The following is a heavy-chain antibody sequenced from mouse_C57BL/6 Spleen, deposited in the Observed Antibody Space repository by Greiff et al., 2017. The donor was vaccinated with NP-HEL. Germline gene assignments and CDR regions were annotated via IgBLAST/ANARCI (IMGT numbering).Heavy chain of an antibody. CDR2: IYPGDGDT. V-gene: IGHV1-82*01. Sequence: QVQLQQSGPELVKPGASVKISCKASGYAFSSSWMNWVKQRPGKGLEWIGRIYPGDGDTNYNGKFKGKATLTADKSSSTAHMQLSSLTSEDSAVYFCARSGGNYLDYWGQGTTLTVSS. CDR3: ARSGGNYLDY. CDR1: GYAFSSSW. J-gene: IGHJ2*01. D-gene: IGHD3-1*01.